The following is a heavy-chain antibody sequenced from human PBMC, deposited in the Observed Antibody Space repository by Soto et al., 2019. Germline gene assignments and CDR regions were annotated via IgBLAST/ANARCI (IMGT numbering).Heavy chain of an antibody. CDR3: AKDRGLVVYYYGMDV. Sequence: PGGSLRLSFAASGFTFSSYGMHWVRQAPGKGLEWVAVISYDGSNKYYADSVKGRFTISRDNSKNTLYLQMNSLRAEDTAVYYCAKDRGLVVYYYGMDVWGQGTTVTVSS. V-gene: IGHV3-30*18. CDR1: GFTFSSYG. D-gene: IGHD6-6*01. CDR2: ISYDGSNK. J-gene: IGHJ6*02.